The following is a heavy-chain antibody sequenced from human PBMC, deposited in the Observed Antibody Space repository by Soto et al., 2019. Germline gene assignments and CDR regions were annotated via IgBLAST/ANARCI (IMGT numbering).Heavy chain of an antibody. V-gene: IGHV1-69*12. CDR2: IIPIFGTA. CDR1: GGTFSSYA. Sequence: QVQLVQSGAEVKKPGSSVKVSCKASGGTFSSYAISWVRQAPGQGLEWMGGIIPIFGTANYAQKCQGRVTVTADESTSTAYMELSSLRSEDTAVYYCARDGPSRGEGDYYFDYWGQGTLVTVSS. J-gene: IGHJ4*02. D-gene: IGHD3-16*01. CDR3: ARDGPSRGEGDYYFDY.